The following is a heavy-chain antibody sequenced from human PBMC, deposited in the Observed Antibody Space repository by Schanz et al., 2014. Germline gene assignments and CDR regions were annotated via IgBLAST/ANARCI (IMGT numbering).Heavy chain of an antibody. D-gene: IGHD6-19*01. CDR2: ISDRSSYI. CDR3: ARDRVQYSSGWYSDS. J-gene: IGHJ4*02. CDR1: GFTFSDYS. Sequence: EVHLVESGGGLVKPGGSLRLSCGASGFTFSDYSMNWVRQAPGKGLEWVSSISDRSSYIYYADSVKGRFTISRDTAKNALYLQMSSLRAEDTAVYYCARDRVQYSSGWYSDSWGQGTTVTVSS. V-gene: IGHV3-21*01.